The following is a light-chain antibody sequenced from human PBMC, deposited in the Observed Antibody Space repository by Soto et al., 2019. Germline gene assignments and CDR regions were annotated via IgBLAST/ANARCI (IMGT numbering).Light chain of an antibody. CDR1: SSDIGGYNS. CDR3: SSSTGSNKFVV. Sequence: QSALTQPPSASGSPGQSVTISCTGTSSDIGGYNSVSWYQQHPGKVPKLIIYAVNKRPSGVPDRFSGSKSGNTASLTVSGLQAEDEADYYCSSSTGSNKFVVFGGGTKLTVL. CDR2: AVN. V-gene: IGLV2-8*01. J-gene: IGLJ2*01.